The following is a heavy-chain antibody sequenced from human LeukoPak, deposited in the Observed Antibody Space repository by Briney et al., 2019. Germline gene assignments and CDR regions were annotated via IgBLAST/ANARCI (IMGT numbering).Heavy chain of an antibody. J-gene: IGHJ6*02. CDR1: GFTFSSYD. CDR3: ARDPRSITSRRGDYYFGMDV. CDR2: IGTAGDT. V-gene: IGHV3-13*01. D-gene: IGHD1-14*01. Sequence: PGGSLRLSCAASGFTFSSYDMHWVRQSTGKGLEWVSCIGTAGDTFYPDSVKGRFTISRDNAKNSFYLQMNSLRAGDTGVYFCARDPRSITSRRGDYYFGMDVWGQGTAVTVSS.